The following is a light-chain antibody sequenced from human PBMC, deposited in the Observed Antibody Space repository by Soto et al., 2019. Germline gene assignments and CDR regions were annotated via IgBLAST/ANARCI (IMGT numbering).Light chain of an antibody. CDR1: SSDVGGYNY. Sequence: QSALTQPPSASGSPGQSVTISCTGTSSDVGGYNYVSWYQQYPGKAPKLMIYEISKRPSGVPDRFSGSKSGNTASLTVSGLQAEDEADYYCHSYAVNNNFGVFGGGTKLTVL. CDR3: HSYAVNNNFGV. V-gene: IGLV2-8*01. J-gene: IGLJ2*01. CDR2: EIS.